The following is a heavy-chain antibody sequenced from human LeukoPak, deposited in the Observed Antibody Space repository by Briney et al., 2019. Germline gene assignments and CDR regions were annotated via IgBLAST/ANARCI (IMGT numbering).Heavy chain of an antibody. D-gene: IGHD1-14*01. J-gene: IGHJ5*02. CDR3: AREAPQTENNWFDP. V-gene: IGHV3-7*01. CDR1: GFIFSSYW. Sequence: PGGSLRLSCAASGFIFSSYWMSWVRQAPGKGLEWVANIKQDGSEKYYVDSVKGRFTISRDNAKNSLYLQMNSLRAEDTAVYYCAREAPQTENNWFDPWGQGTLVTVSS. CDR2: IKQDGSEK.